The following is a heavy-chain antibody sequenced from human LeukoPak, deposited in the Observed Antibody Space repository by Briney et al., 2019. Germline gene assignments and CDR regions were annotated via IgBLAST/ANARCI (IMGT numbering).Heavy chain of an antibody. J-gene: IGHJ5*02. CDR1: AYTFSNYD. CDR2: IDPNSGNT. Sequence: ASVKVSCKASAYTFSNYDIHWVRQATGQGLEWMGWIDPNSGNTGYAQKFQGRVTITWDTSITTAYMELSSLRAEDTAVYYCAREATVVRGNTIDPWGQGTLVTVSS. CDR3: AREATVVRGNTIDP. D-gene: IGHD3-10*01. V-gene: IGHV1-8*03.